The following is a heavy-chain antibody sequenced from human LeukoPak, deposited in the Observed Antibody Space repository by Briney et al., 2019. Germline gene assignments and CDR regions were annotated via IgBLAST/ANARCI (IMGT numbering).Heavy chain of an antibody. J-gene: IGHJ5*01. CDR1: GFAFSGYA. V-gene: IGHV3-23*01. CDR2: INANSGTT. D-gene: IGHD6-19*01. Sequence: GGSLRLSCTASGFAFSGYAMSWRRQPPGKGLEWVSTINANSGTTSYAASVRGRFTISRDNSKNTLYLQLNTLRADDTATYYCAKPISGGLAVTADWFHPWGQGTLVVVSS. CDR3: AKPISGGLAVTADWFHP.